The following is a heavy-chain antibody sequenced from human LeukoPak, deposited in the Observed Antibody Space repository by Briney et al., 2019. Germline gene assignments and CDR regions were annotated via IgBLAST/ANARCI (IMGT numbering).Heavy chain of an antibody. CDR2: ISGGTT. D-gene: IGHD3-10*01. CDR1: GFTISTYG. J-gene: IGHJ4*02. Sequence: GGSLRLSCAASGFTISTYGMSWVRQAPGKGLEWVSSISGGTTYYADSVKGRFTISRDNSKNTVSLQMNSLRAEDTAVYYCAKSVYHSGNYWGQGTLVTVFS. CDR3: AKSVYHSGNY. V-gene: IGHV3-23*01.